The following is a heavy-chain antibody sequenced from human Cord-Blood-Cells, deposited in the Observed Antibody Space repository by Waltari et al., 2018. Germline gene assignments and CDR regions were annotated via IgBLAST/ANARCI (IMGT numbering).Heavy chain of an antibody. Sequence: QVQLVQSGAEVKKPGASVKVSCTAPGYTFTGYYMPRVRQAPGQGLEWMGWINPNSGSTNYAQKFQGWVTMTRDTSISTAYMELSRLRSDDTAVYYCARGAAGESYWYFDLWGRGTLVTVSS. V-gene: IGHV1-2*04. CDR2: INPNSGST. D-gene: IGHD7-27*01. CDR1: GYTFTGYY. CDR3: ARGAAGESYWYFDL. J-gene: IGHJ2*01.